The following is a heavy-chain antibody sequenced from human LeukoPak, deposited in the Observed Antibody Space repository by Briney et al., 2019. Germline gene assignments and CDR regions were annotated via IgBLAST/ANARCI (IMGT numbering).Heavy chain of an antibody. J-gene: IGHJ4*02. CDR1: AGSISSYY. D-gene: IGHD3-22*01. CDR3: ARLRALSYYDSSGDLYYFEY. Sequence: SETLSLTCTVSAGSISSYYWSWVRQPPGRGLEWIGHIYYSGNTNYNPSLKSRVTISVDTSKNQFSLKLTSVTAADTAVYYCARLRALSYYDSSGDLYYFEYWGQGTLVTVSS. V-gene: IGHV4-59*01. CDR2: IYYSGNT.